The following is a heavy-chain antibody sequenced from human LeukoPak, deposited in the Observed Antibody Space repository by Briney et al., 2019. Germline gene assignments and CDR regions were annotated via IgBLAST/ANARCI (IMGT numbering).Heavy chain of an antibody. CDR2: ISSRSSTI. V-gene: IGHV3-48*01. CDR1: GFTFSTYP. Sequence: GGSLRLSCAASGFTFSTYPMNWVRQAPGKGLEWVSYISSRSSTIYYADSVKGRFTISRDNAKNSLYLQMNSLRAEDTAVYYCARPAADCGGDCYWAFDYWGQGTLVTVSS. CDR3: ARPAADCGGDCYWAFDY. J-gene: IGHJ4*02. D-gene: IGHD2-21*01.